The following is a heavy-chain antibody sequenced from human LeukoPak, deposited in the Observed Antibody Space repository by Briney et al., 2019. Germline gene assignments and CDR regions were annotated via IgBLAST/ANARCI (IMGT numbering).Heavy chain of an antibody. J-gene: IGHJ3*02. V-gene: IGHV4-59*01. Sequence: SETLSLTCTVSGGSISSYYWSWIRQPPGKGLEWIGYIYYSGSTNYNPSLKSRVTISVDTSKNQFSLKLSSVTAADTAVYYCARPYYDSSGYHDAFDIWGQGTMVTVSS. D-gene: IGHD3-22*01. CDR2: IYYSGST. CDR1: GGSISSYY. CDR3: ARPYYDSSGYHDAFDI.